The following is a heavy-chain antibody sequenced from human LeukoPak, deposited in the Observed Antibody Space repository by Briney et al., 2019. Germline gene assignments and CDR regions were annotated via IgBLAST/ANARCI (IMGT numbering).Heavy chain of an antibody. V-gene: IGHV4-61*02. CDR3: ARAPRAENWFDP. D-gene: IGHD6-6*01. J-gene: IGHJ5*02. CDR2: IYTSGTT. Sequence: WIGRIYTSGTTNYNPSLKSRVTISVDTSKNQFSLKLSSVTAADTAVYYCARAPRAENWFDPWGQGTLVTVSS.